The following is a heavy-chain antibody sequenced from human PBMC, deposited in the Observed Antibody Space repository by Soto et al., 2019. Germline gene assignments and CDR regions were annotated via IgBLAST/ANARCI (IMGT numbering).Heavy chain of an antibody. V-gene: IGHV5-51*01. CDR1: GYRFTSNW. Sequence: GESLKISCKVSGYRFTSNWIGWVRQMPGKGLEWMGIIHPGDSSTRYSPSFQGQVTISADKSISTAYLQWSSLKASDTAMYYCAKWPVGASRNWFDPWGQGTLVTVSS. D-gene: IGHD1-26*01. CDR3: AKWPVGASRNWFDP. CDR2: IHPGDSST. J-gene: IGHJ5*02.